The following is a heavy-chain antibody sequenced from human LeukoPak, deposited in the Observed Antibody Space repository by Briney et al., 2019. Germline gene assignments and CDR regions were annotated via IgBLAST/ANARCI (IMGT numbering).Heavy chain of an antibody. CDR1: GFTFSSYG. J-gene: IGHJ4*02. CDR3: AKDGGQWLLDY. Sequence: PGGSLRLSCAASGFTFSSYGMHWVRQAPGKGLEWVAVISYDGSNKYYADSVKGRFTISRDNSKNTLYLQMNSLRAEDTAVYYRAKDGGQWLLDYWGQGTLVTVSS. V-gene: IGHV3-30*18. D-gene: IGHD5-24*01. CDR2: ISYDGSNK.